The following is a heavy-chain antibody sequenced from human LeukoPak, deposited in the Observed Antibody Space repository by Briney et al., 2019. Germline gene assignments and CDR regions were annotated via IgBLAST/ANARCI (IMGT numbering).Heavy chain of an antibody. Sequence: PSETLSLTCTVSDGSISSNSYYWGWIRQPPGKGLEWIANIYYSGNTYYNPSLKSRVTISVDTSKNQFSLKLRSVTAADTAVYYCARDVSKDPSLYYFDYWGQGTLVTVSS. J-gene: IGHJ4*02. CDR3: ARDVSKDPSLYYFDY. CDR1: DGSISSNSYY. CDR2: IYYSGNT. V-gene: IGHV4-39*07. D-gene: IGHD2-15*01.